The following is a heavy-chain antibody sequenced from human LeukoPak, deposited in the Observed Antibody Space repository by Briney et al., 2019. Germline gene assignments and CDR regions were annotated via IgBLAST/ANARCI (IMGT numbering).Heavy chain of an antibody. J-gene: IGHJ3*02. CDR1: GYTFTGYY. Sequence: GASVKVSCKASGYTFTGYYMHWVRQAPGQGLEWMEWINPNSGGTNYAQKFQGRVTMTRDTSISTAYMELSRLRSDDTAVYYCARVFGVVIDAFDIWGQGTMVTVSS. D-gene: IGHD3-3*01. V-gene: IGHV1-2*02. CDR2: INPNSGGT. CDR3: ARVFGVVIDAFDI.